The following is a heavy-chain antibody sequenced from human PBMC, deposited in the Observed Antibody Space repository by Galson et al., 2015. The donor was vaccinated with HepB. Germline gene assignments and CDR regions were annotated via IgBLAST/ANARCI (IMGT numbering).Heavy chain of an antibody. Sequence: SVKVSCKASGFTFTSSAVQWVRQARGQRLEWIGWIVVGSGNTNYAQKFQERVTITRDMSTSTAYMELRSLRSDDTAVYYCARDPLLGIFDYWGQGTLVTVSS. V-gene: IGHV1-58*01. CDR3: ARDPLLGIFDY. CDR1: GFTFTSSA. D-gene: IGHD7-27*01. CDR2: IVVGSGNT. J-gene: IGHJ4*02.